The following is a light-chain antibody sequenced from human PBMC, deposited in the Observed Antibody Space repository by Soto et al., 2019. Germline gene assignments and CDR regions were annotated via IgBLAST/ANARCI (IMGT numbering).Light chain of an antibody. CDR3: QQRYNWPVT. J-gene: IGKJ5*01. CDR2: ATS. Sequence: EIVLTQSPATLSLSPGERATLSCRASQSVSGYLAWYQQKPGQAPRLLIYATSNRATGIPARFSGSGSGTDFTLTISSLEPEDFSVYYCQQRYNWPVTFGQGTRLEIK. V-gene: IGKV3-11*01. CDR1: QSVSGY.